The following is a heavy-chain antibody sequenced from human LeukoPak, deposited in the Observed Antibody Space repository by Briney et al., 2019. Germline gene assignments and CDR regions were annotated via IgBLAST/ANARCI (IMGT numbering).Heavy chain of an antibody. CDR1: GFTVSSNS. CDR3: ARRAGAYSHPYDY. V-gene: IGHV3-53*01. D-gene: IGHD4/OR15-4a*01. CDR2: IYSDNT. Sequence: GGSLRLSCTVSGFTVSSNSMSWVRQAPGKGLEWVSFIYSDNTHYSDSVRGRFTISRDNSKNTLYLQMNSLRVEDTAVYYCARRAGAYSHPYDYWGQGTLVTVSS. J-gene: IGHJ4*02.